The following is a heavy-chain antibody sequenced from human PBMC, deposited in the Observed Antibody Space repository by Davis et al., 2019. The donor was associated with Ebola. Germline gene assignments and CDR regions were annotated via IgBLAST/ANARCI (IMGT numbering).Heavy chain of an antibody. V-gene: IGHV6-1*01. D-gene: IGHD5-12*01. J-gene: IGHJ4*02. Sequence: HSQTLSLTCAISGDSVSVNSGGWNWIRQSPSRGLEWLGRTYYNSKWYNDYAISVKSRITISADTAKNQLSLHLDSVTPEDTAVYYCARGWLRSAFDQWGQGTLVTVSS. CDR1: GDSVSVNSGG. CDR2: TYYNSKWYN. CDR3: ARGWLRSAFDQ.